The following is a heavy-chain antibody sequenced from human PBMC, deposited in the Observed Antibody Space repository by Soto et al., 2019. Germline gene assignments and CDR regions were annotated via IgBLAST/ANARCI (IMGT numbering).Heavy chain of an antibody. D-gene: IGHD3-22*01. V-gene: IGHV3-23*01. CDR1: GFTFNSYT. J-gene: IGHJ4*02. CDR3: AKDIGYDSSGYYPPPFDY. CDR2: ISGSGGST. Sequence: GGSLRLSCAASGFTFNSYTMAWVRQAPGKGLEWVSSISGSGGSTSYADSVKGRFTISRDNSKNTLYLQMNSLRAEDTAVYYCAKDIGYDSSGYYPPPFDYWGQGTLVTVSS.